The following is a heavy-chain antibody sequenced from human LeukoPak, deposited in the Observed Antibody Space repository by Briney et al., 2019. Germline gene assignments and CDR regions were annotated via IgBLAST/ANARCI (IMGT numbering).Heavy chain of an antibody. D-gene: IGHD6-6*01. CDR3: ARGNEQLLNWFDP. CDR1: GYSISSGYY. J-gene: IGHJ5*02. CDR2: IYHSGST. V-gene: IGHV4-38-2*02. Sequence: SETLSLTCTVSGYSISSGYYWGWIRQPPGKGLEWIGSIYHSGSTYYNPSLKSRVTISVDTSKNQFSLKLSSVTAADTAVYYCARGNEQLLNWFDPWGQGTLVTVSS.